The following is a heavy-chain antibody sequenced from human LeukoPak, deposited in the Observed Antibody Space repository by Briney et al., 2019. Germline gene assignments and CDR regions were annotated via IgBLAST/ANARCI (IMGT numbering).Heavy chain of an antibody. J-gene: IGHJ5*02. D-gene: IGHD6-19*01. CDR3: ARQANRIAVARYNWFDP. Sequence: PSETLSLTCTVSGGSISSYYWSWIRQPPGKGLEWIGYIYYSGSTNYNPSLKSRVTISVDTSKNQFSLKLSSVTAADTAVYYCARQANRIAVARYNWFDPWGQGTLVTVSS. V-gene: IGHV4-59*08. CDR1: GGSISSYY. CDR2: IYYSGST.